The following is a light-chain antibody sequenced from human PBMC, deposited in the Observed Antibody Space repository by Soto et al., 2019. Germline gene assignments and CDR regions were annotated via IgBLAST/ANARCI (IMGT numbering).Light chain of an antibody. V-gene: IGLV2-8*01. CDR2: EVS. CDR1: SSDVGGYNY. Sequence: QSALAQPPSASGSPGQSVTISCTGTSSDVGGYNYVSWYQQHPGKAPKLMLYEVSKRPSGVPDRFSGSKSGNTASLTVSGLQAEDEADYYCISYGGSANHVVVGGGTQLTVL. CDR3: ISYGGSANHVV. J-gene: IGLJ2*01.